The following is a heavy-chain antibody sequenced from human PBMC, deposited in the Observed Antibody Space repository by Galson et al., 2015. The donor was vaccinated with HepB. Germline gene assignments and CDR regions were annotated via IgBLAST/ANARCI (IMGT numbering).Heavy chain of an antibody. V-gene: IGHV2-5*01. CDR1: VFSLNTRGAG. D-gene: IGHD6-13*01. CDR2: IYWNDDK. J-gene: IGHJ4*02. CDR3: ARHGIAASLDF. Sequence: PALVKPTQTLTLTCTFSVFSLNTRGAGVGWLRQPPGKALEWLALIYWNDDKRYSPSLKTRLTITKDTSKNQVVLTMTNMDPVDTATYYCARHGIAASLDFWGQGTLVAVSS.